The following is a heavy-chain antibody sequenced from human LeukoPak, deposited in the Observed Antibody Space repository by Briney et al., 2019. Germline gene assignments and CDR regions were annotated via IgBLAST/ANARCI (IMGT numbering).Heavy chain of an antibody. CDR2: IWYDGSNK. D-gene: IGHD6-6*01. CDR1: GFTFSSYG. CDR3: ARDKYRSSSYYFDY. V-gene: IGHV3-33*01. J-gene: IGHJ4*02. Sequence: GRSLRLSCAASGFTFSSYGTHWVRQAPGKGLEWVAVIWYDGSNKYYADSVKGRFTISRDNSKNTLYLQMNSLRAEVTAVYYCARDKYRSSSYYFDYWGQGTLVTVSS.